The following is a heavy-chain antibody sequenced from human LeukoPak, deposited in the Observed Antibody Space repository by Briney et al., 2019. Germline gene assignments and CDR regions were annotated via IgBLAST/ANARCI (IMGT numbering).Heavy chain of an antibody. CDR1: GYTFSSHG. V-gene: IGHV3-23*01. D-gene: IGHD3-10*02. J-gene: IGHJ4*02. CDR3: AKVTVCFGCYFDY. Sequence: PGGSLRLSCVASGYTFSSHGMTWVRQAPGKGLEWVSNINGPGDNPYYSETVKGRFTISRDNSKNTVYLQMNSLRAENTAIYYCAKVTVCFGCYFDYWGQGILVTVSS. CDR2: INGPGDNP.